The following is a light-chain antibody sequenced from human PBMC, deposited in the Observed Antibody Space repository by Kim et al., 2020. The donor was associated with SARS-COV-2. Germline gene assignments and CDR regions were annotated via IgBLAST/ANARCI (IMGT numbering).Light chain of an antibody. CDR1: QSISSW. J-gene: IGKJ1*01. V-gene: IGKV1-5*03. CDR3: QQYNSLWT. Sequence: SASVGDRVTITCRASQSISSWLACYQQIPGKAPKALMYKASSLKGSIASRFSGSGSGTEFTLTISSLQPDDFATYYCQQYNSLWTFGQGAKMDIK. CDR2: KAS.